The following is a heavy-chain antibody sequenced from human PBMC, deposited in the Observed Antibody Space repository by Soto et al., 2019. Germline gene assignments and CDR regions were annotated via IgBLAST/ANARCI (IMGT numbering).Heavy chain of an antibody. J-gene: IGHJ3*02. V-gene: IGHV1-2*02. CDR3: ARPYYYDIPGYHRTPDATDI. CDR1: GFTDYY. D-gene: IGHD3-22*01. CDR2: INPNSGGT. Sequence: ASVKVSCKASGFTDYYVHWVRQAPGQGLEWMGWINPNSGGTDYAQKFQGRVTMTRDTSISTAYMELSRLRSDDTAVYYCARPYYYDIPGYHRTPDATDICCPAIMLTLSS.